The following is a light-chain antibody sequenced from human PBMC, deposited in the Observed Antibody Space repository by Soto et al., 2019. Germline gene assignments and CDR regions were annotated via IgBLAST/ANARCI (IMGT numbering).Light chain of an antibody. V-gene: IGLV2-8*01. Sequence: QSVLTQPPSASGSPGQSVAISCTGTSSGVGGYNYVSWYQQHPGKAPKLMIYEVNNRPSGVPDRFSGSKSGSTASLTVSGLQAEDEADYYCSSYAGSSNVFGTGTKLPVL. CDR3: SSYAGSSNV. J-gene: IGLJ1*01. CDR2: EVN. CDR1: SSGVGGYNY.